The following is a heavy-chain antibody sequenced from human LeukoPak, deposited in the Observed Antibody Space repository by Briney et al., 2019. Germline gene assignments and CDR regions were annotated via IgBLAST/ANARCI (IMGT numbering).Heavy chain of an antibody. CDR2: IYYSGST. D-gene: IGHD3-3*01. CDR1: GGSISSGDYY. CDR3: ARVSAYYDFWSGSSTFDY. V-gene: IGHV4-30-4*08. Sequence: PSETLSLTCTVSGGSISSGDYYRSWIRQPPGKGLEWIGYIYYSGSTYYNPSLKSRATISVDTSKNQFSLKLSSVTAADTAVYYCARVSAYYDFWSGSSTFDYWGQGTLVTVSS. J-gene: IGHJ4*02.